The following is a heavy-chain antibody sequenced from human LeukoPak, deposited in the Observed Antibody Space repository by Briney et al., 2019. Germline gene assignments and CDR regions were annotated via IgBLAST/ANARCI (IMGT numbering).Heavy chain of an antibody. V-gene: IGHV3-23*01. D-gene: IGHD2-15*01. CDR1: GFTFSSSA. CDR3: AKQLGYCSDGSCYFPY. Sequence: PGRSLRLSCAASGFTFSSSAMSWVRQAPGKGLEWVSAISNNGGYTYYADSVQDRFTISRDNSKSTLCLQMNSLRAEDTAVYYCAKQLGYCSDGSCYFPYWGQGTLVTVSS. CDR2: ISNNGGYT. J-gene: IGHJ4*02.